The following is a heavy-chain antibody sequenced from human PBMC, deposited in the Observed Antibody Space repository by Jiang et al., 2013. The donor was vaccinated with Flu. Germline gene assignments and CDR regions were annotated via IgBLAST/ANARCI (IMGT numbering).Heavy chain of an antibody. D-gene: IGHD2-2*01. CDR3: ARFSSRWEEYYFDS. Sequence: GSGLVKPSQTLSLTCTVSGGSIGSGGYYWSWIRQHPGKGLEWIGYIDYSGSTYYKPSLKSLVTISVDTSKKQFSLKLRSVTAADTAVYYCARFSSRWEEYYFDSWGQGTLVTVSS. J-gene: IGHJ4*02. CDR1: GGSIGSGGYY. V-gene: IGHV4-31*01. CDR2: IDYSGST.